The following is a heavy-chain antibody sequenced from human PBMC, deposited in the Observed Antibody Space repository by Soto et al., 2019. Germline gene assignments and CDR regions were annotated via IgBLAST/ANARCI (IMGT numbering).Heavy chain of an antibody. V-gene: IGHV1-8*01. CDR2: MNPNSGNT. J-gene: IGHJ6*01. Sequence: ASVKVDFKDSGYPFTSYDMNWVRQATAQGLEWMGWMNPNSGNTGYAQKFQGRVTMTRKTSISTAYMELSSLRSEDTAVYYCARGRYSSSWYYYYGMDVWGQGPTVTLSS. CDR3: ARGRYSSSWYYYYGMDV. D-gene: IGHD6-13*01. CDR1: GYPFTSYD.